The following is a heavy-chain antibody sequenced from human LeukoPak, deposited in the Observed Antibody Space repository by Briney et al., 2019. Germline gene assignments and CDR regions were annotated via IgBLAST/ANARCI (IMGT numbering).Heavy chain of an antibody. CDR3: AKAYYYDSSGPDY. CDR2: IRYDGSNK. J-gene: IGHJ4*02. V-gene: IGHV3-30*02. CDR1: GFTFSSYG. D-gene: IGHD3-22*01. Sequence: GGSLRLSCAASGFTFSSYGVRWVRQAPGKGLEWVAFIRYDGSNKYYAYFVQGRFTISRDNSKNTLYLQMNSLRAEDTAVYYCAKAYYYDSSGPDYWGQGTLVTVSS.